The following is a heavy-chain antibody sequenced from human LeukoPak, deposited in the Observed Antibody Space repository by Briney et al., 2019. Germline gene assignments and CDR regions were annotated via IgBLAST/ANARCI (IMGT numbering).Heavy chain of an antibody. Sequence: GGSLRLSCVASGFPFSSYWMTWVRQAPGKGLEWVANIKQGGSKKSYVDSVKGRFTISRDNAKNSLYLQMNSLKAEDTALYYCAKERSSAIDYWGQGTLVTVSS. V-gene: IGHV3-7*03. CDR2: IKQGGSKK. D-gene: IGHD2-15*01. CDR1: GFPFSSYW. CDR3: AKERSSAIDY. J-gene: IGHJ4*02.